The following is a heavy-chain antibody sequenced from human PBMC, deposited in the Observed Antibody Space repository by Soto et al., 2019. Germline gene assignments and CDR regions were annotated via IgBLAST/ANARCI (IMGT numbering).Heavy chain of an antibody. Sequence: GGSLRLSCVVSGFTFEDYVMHWVRQAPGKGPEWVSGISWNSDVQGYADSVRGRFTISRDNFRNSLHLQMNSLRGEDSAVYYWERDMASDDFRSDNVGGLDFWGQGTAVTVSS. CDR3: ERDMASDDFRSDNVGGLDF. D-gene: IGHD3-3*01. CDR1: GFTFEDYV. J-gene: IGHJ6*02. CDR2: ISWNSDVQ. V-gene: IGHV3-9*01.